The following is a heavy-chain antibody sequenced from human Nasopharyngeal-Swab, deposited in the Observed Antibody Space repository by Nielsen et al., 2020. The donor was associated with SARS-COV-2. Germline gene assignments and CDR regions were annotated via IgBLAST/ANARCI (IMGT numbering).Heavy chain of an antibody. Sequence: GGSLRLSCAASGFTFSSYAMHWVRQAPGKGLEWVAVISYDGSNKYYADSVKGRFTISRDNSKNTLYLQMNSLRAEDTAVYYCARDGRAPFDYWSQGTLVTVSS. CDR3: ARDGRAPFDY. D-gene: IGHD1-1*01. CDR2: ISYDGSNK. CDR1: GFTFSSYA. J-gene: IGHJ4*02. V-gene: IGHV3-30*04.